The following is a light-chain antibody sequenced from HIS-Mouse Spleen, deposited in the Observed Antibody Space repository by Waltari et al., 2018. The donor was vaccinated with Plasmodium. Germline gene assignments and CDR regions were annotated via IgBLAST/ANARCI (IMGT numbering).Light chain of an antibody. CDR3: QAWDSSTVV. V-gene: IGLV3-1*01. J-gene: IGLJ2*01. CDR2: QDS. CDR1: KLGYKY. Sequence: SYELTQPPSVSVSPGQTASITCSGDKLGYKYACWYQQKPGQSPVLVIYQDSKRPSGSPGRFSGSNSGNTATLTISGTQAMEEADYYGQAWDSSTVVFGGGTKLTVL.